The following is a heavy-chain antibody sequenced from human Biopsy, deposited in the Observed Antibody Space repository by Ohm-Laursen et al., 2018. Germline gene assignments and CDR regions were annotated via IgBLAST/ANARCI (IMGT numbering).Heavy chain of an antibody. CDR3: ATKLTGYFHH. Sequence: SVKVSCNASGGTFTNYAISWVRQAPGQGLEWLGGNIPILGTGNYAQKFQDRVTVAADTSTSTATMELRSLRSDDTAVYYCATKLTGYFHHWGQGTLVIVSS. V-gene: IGHV1-69*06. D-gene: IGHD3-9*01. J-gene: IGHJ1*01. CDR1: GGTFTNYA. CDR2: NIPILGTG.